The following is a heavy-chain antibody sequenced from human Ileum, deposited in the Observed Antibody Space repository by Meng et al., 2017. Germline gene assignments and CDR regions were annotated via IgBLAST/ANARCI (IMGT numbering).Heavy chain of an antibody. J-gene: IGHJ4*02. CDR2: LSSSGRS. V-gene: IGHV4-30-4*01. D-gene: IGHD5-18*01. Sequence: QVQLQESGPGLVKPSQTLSLTCSFSNGSLTNVNNYWNWIRQAPGQSLSPFCYLSSSGRSSAPPSLPLLLPLSLDPSPPHFSLLLASVTAADTAVYYCPRAFYVDTALVIDSWGPGALVTVSS. CDR3: PRAFYVDTALVIDS. CDR1: NGSLTNVNNY.